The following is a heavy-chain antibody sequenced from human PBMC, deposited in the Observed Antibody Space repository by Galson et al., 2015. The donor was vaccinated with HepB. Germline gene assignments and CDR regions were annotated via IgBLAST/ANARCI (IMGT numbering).Heavy chain of an antibody. D-gene: IGHD2-21*02. J-gene: IGHJ4*02. CDR2: IDPSDSYT. V-gene: IGHV5-10-1*01. CDR3: ARHAYCGGDCYNFDY. CDR1: GSSFTSYW. Sequence: QSGAEVKKPGESLRISCKGSGSSFTSYWISWVRQMPGKGLEWMGRIDPSDSYTNYSPSFQGHVTISADKSISTAYLQWSSLKASDTAMYYCARHAYCGGDCYNFDYWGQGTLVTVSS.